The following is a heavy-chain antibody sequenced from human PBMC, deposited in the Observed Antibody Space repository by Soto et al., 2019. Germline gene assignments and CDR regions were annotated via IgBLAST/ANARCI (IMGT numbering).Heavy chain of an antibody. CDR3: VAWGTCASNP. J-gene: IGHJ5*02. V-gene: IGHV3-7*01. CDR2: TKPDGSEK. Sequence: PGGSLRLSCAASGFIFNTHWMSWVRQAPEKGLEWVAHTKPDGSEKYYVDSAKGRFTISRDNTRNSLYLQMNSLRADDTALYYCVAWGTCASNPWGQGTLVTVSS. CDR1: GFIFNTHW. D-gene: IGHD3-16*01.